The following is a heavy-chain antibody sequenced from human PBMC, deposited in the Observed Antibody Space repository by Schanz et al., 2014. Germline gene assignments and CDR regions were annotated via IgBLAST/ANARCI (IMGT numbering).Heavy chain of an antibody. J-gene: IGHJ3*01. CDR3: ARDIGYCSSPRCYPDGVFDL. CDR1: GGSFSSNY. V-gene: IGHV4-34*02. Sequence: QVQLQQWGAGLLKPSETLSLTCAVYGGSFSSNYWSWIRQPPGKGLEWIGEINQSGTTNYNPSLKRRVTMSVDTSKNQISLKLRSVTAADTAVYYCARDIGYCSSPRCYPDGVFDLWGQGTMVTVLS. D-gene: IGHD2-2*01. CDR2: INQSGTT.